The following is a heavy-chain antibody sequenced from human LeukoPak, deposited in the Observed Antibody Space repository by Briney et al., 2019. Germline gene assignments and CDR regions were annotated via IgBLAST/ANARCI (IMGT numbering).Heavy chain of an antibody. Sequence: ASVKVSCKASGGTFSSYTISWVRQAPGQGLEWMGGIIPIFGTANYAQKFQGRVTITTDESTSTAYMELSSLRSEDTAVYYCARTSIAARRFDPWGQGTLVTVSS. V-gene: IGHV1-69*05. CDR1: GGTFSSYT. J-gene: IGHJ5*02. D-gene: IGHD6-6*01. CDR3: ARTSIAARRFDP. CDR2: IIPIFGTA.